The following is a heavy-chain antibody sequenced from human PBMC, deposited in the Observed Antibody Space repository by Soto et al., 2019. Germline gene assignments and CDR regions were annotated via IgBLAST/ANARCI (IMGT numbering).Heavy chain of an antibody. J-gene: IGHJ4*02. CDR3: ARLGGYYQALDH. CDR2: IYYTGTT. V-gene: IGHV4-30-4*08. Sequence: ASETLSLTCTVSGGSISSGGYYWIWIRQHPGKGLEWIGYIYYTGTTMYNPSLKSRLTISVDRSRNQVSLNLTSVTAADTAVYYCARLGGYYQALDHWSQGTLVTVSS. D-gene: IGHD3-3*01. CDR1: GGSISSGGYY.